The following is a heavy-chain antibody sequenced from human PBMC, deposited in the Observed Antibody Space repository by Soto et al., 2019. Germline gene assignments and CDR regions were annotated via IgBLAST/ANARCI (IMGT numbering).Heavy chain of an antibody. V-gene: IGHV3-48*03. CDR1: GFSFSSYE. CDR2: ISTGGGAI. J-gene: IGHJ5*02. CDR3: ERDRTTDISRLFEP. Sequence: GGSLRLSCEASGFSFSSYEMNWVRQAPGKGLEWVSYISTGGGAIHYADSVKGRFTVSRDNAKSSLYLQMNSLRAEDTAIYYCERDRTTDISRLFEPWGQGTPVT.